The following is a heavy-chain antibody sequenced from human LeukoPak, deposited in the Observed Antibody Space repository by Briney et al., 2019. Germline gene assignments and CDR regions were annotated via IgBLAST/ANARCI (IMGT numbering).Heavy chain of an antibody. Sequence: SETLSLTCTVSGGSISSSSYYWGWIRQPPGKGLEWIGSIYYSGSTYYNPSLKSRVTISVDTSKNQFSLKLSSVTAADTAVYYCARHSRDYGSGSYYNQHKPYYYYGMDVWGQGTTVTVSS. D-gene: IGHD3-10*01. CDR3: ARHSRDYGSGSYYNQHKPYYYYGMDV. V-gene: IGHV4-39*01. CDR1: GGSISSSSYY. J-gene: IGHJ6*02. CDR2: IYYSGST.